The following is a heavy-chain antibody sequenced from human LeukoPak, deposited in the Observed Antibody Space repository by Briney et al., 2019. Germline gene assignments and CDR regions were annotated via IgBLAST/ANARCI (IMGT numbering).Heavy chain of an antibody. V-gene: IGHV1-69*13. CDR3: ARARTDYFDSSGSPFHY. J-gene: IGHJ4*01. Sequence: SVKVSCKASGGTFSNYALSWVRQAPGQGLEWMGATIPIFNAANYVQKFKGRVTITADESTSTAYMELRSLTSEDTALYYCARARTDYFDSSGSPFHYWGQGTLVTVSS. CDR2: TIPIFNAA. D-gene: IGHD3-22*01. CDR1: GGTFSNYA.